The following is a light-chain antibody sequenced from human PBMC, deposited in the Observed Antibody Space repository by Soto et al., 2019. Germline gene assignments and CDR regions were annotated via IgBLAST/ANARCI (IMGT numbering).Light chain of an antibody. CDR1: SGHSGYS. CDR3: QTWGTGFQV. J-gene: IGLJ3*02. Sequence: QLVLTQSPSASASLGASVKLTCTLNSGHSGYSIAWHQQQPEKGPRYLMELKSDGSHIKGDGIPDRFSGSSSGAERYLTISNLQSEDEADYYCQTWGTGFQVFGGGTKVTVL. CDR2: LKSDGSH. V-gene: IGLV4-69*01.